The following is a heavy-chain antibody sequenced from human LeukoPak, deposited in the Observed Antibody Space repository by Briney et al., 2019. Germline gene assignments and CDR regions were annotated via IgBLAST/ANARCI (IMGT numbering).Heavy chain of an antibody. V-gene: IGHV1-2*02. CDR2: INPNSGGT. CDR3: ARGLSRSGYNWSPLVDY. D-gene: IGHD5-24*01. J-gene: IGHJ4*02. Sequence: GASEKVSCKASGYTFTGYYMHWVRQAPGQGLEWMGWINPNSGGTNYAQKFQGRVTVTRDTSISTAYMELSRLTSDDTAVYFCARGLSRSGYNWSPLVDYWGQGTLVTVSS. CDR1: GYTFTGYY.